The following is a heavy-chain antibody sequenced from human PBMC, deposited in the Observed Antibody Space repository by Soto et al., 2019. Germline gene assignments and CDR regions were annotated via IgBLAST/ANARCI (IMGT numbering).Heavy chain of an antibody. CDR3: ARRYCGGGRCYGSLYSYFGLDV. Sequence: QVQVVQSGAEVEKPGSSVKVSGKTSGDTFSSYAVNWVRQAPGQGLEWMGWIIPMFGTTNYAQKFQGRVMITADDSTITAFMELGSLRCEYTPVYYCARRYCGGGRCYGSLYSYFGLDVWGQGTTVTVSS. CDR2: IIPMFGTT. J-gene: IGHJ6*02. D-gene: IGHD2-15*01. V-gene: IGHV1-69*01. CDR1: GDTFSSYA.